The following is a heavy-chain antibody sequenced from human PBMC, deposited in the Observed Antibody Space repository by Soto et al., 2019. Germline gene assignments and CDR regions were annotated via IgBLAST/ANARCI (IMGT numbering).Heavy chain of an antibody. J-gene: IGHJ4*02. Sequence: QVQLVQSGAEVKKPGSSVKVSCKASGGTFSSYTISWVRQAPGQGLEWMGRIIPILGIANYAQKIQGRVTITADKSTSTAYMELSSLRSEDTAVYYCAPENYDFWSGYSSWGQGTLVTVSS. CDR2: IIPILGIA. V-gene: IGHV1-69*02. D-gene: IGHD3-3*01. CDR3: APENYDFWSGYSS. CDR1: GGTFSSYT.